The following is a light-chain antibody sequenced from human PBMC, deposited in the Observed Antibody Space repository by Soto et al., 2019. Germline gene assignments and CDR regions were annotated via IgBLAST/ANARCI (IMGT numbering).Light chain of an antibody. CDR3: QQYGSSLFT. V-gene: IGKV3-20*01. J-gene: IGKJ3*01. CDR2: GAS. CDR1: QSVSSNY. Sequence: EIVLTQSPGTLSLSPGERATLSCRASQSVSSNYLAWYQQKPGQAPRLLIYGASSRATGIPDRFSGIGSGTDFTLTISRLEPEDFAVYYCQQYGSSLFTFGPGTKVDI.